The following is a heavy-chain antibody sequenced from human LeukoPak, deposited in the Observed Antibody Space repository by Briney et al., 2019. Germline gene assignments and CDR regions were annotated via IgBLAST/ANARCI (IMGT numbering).Heavy chain of an antibody. J-gene: IGHJ5*02. D-gene: IGHD3-10*01. V-gene: IGHV3-23*01. CDR3: AKDRGSSGSYFWFDP. CDR2: ISGSGGST. Sequence: GGSLRLSCAASGFAFSSYAMSWVRQAPGKGLEGVSAISGSGGSTYYADSVKGRFTISRDNSKNTLYLQMNSLRAEDTAVYYCAKDRGSSGSYFWFDPWGQGTLVTVSS. CDR1: GFAFSSYA.